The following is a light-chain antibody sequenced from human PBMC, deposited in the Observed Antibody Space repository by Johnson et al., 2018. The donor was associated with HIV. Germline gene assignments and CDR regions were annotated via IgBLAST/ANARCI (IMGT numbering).Light chain of an antibody. J-gene: IGLJ1*01. CDR3: GTWDSSLSVLYV. CDR2: ENN. CDR1: TSDMGNYA. V-gene: IGLV1-51*02. Sequence: QSVLTQPPSVSAAPGQKVTISCSGSTSDMGNYAVSWYQQLPGTAPKLLIYENNKRPSGIPDRFSGSKSGPSATLRITGLQTGDEADYYCGTWDSSLSVLYVFGTGTKVTVL.